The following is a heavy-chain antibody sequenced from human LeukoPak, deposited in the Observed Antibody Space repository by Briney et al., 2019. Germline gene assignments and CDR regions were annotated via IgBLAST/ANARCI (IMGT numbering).Heavy chain of an antibody. J-gene: IGHJ6*03. CDR2: INPNSGGT. CDR1: GYTFTDYY. D-gene: IGHD2-2*01. V-gene: IGHV1-2*06. Sequence: GASVKVSCKASGYTFTDYYMRWVRQAPGQGLEWMGRINPNSGGTNYAQKFQGRVTMTRDTSISTAYMELSRLRSDDTAVYYCARHVYCRSTSCSYYYYYMDVWGKGTTVTVSS. CDR3: ARHVYCRSTSCSYYYYYMDV.